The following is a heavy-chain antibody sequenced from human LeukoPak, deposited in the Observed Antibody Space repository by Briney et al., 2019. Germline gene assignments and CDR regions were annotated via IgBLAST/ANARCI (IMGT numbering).Heavy chain of an antibody. CDR2: IYYSGST. CDR1: GGSISSSSYS. D-gene: IGHD2-21*02. V-gene: IGHV4-39*01. J-gene: IGHJ5*02. CDR3: ARHVGPYCGGDCYWGWFDP. Sequence: SETLSLTCTVSGGSISSSSYSWGWLRPPPGTGLEWIGSIYYSGSTYYNPSLKSRVTISVDTSKNQFSLKLSSVTAADTAVYYCARHVGPYCGGDCYWGWFDPWGQGTLVTVSS.